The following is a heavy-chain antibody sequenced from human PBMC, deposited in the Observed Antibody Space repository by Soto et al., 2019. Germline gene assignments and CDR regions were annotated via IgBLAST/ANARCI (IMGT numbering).Heavy chain of an antibody. Sequence: PSETLSLTCTVSDGSVSSGAYYWSWIRQHPGEGLEWIGYIYFSGSAYYNPSLKSRVTISVDTSKNQFSLNLSSVTAADTAVYYCARVPTTAVSLDHWGQGTLVTVSS. CDR2: IYFSGSA. J-gene: IGHJ4*02. D-gene: IGHD1-1*01. CDR3: ARVPTTAVSLDH. V-gene: IGHV4-31*03. CDR1: DGSVSSGAYY.